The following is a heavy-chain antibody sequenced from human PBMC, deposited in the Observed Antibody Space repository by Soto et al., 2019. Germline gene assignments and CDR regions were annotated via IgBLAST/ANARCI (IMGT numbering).Heavy chain of an antibody. CDR1: GYTFTSYG. J-gene: IGHJ6*02. CDR2: ISAYNGNT. CDR3: ARDQELFGIVAGTLLNYYYYGMDV. D-gene: IGHD6-19*01. Sequence: ASVKVSCKASGYTFTSYGISWVRQAPGQGLEWMGWISAYNGNTNYAQKLQGRVTMTTDTSTSTAYMELRSLRSDDTAVYYCARDQELFGIVAGTLLNYYYYGMDVWGQGTTVTVSS. V-gene: IGHV1-18*01.